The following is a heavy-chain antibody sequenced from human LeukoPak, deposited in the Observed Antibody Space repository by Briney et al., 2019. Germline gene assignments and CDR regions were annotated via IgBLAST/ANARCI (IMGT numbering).Heavy chain of an antibody. J-gene: IGHJ3*02. V-gene: IGHV3-48*03. D-gene: IGHD2-15*01. CDR3: ARVVVASDAFDI. Sequence: GGSLRLSCAASGFIFSTYEMNWVRQAPGKGLEWLSYISSSGSTIYYADSVKGRFTISRDNHKNSLYLQMNSLRAEDTAVYYCARVVVASDAFDIWGQGTMVTVSS. CDR1: GFIFSTYE. CDR2: ISSSGSTI.